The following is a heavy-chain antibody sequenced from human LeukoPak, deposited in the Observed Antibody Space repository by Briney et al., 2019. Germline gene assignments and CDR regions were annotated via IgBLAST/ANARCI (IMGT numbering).Heavy chain of an antibody. J-gene: IGHJ3*01. D-gene: IGHD6-13*01. V-gene: IGHV4-59*04. Sequence: SETLSLTCNVSGGSISRYYWAWIRQPPGMGLESIGKIHNCGNAYYTPSLKGRVTLSMDASRNQVSLRLSSVTAADTAVYYCASGYSTTLDFWGQGTMVTVSS. CDR3: ASGYSTTLDF. CDR2: IHNCGNA. CDR1: GGSISRYY.